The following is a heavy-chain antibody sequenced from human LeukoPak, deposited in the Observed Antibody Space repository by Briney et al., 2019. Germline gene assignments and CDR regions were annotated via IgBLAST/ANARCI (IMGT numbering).Heavy chain of an antibody. CDR2: IIPILGIA. CDR3: ARTRAVAGKEGEFDY. V-gene: IGHV1-69*02. D-gene: IGHD6-19*01. CDR1: GGTFSSYT. Sequence: ASVKVSCKASGGTFSSYTISWVRQAPGQGLEWMGRIIPILGIANYAQKFQGRVTITADKSTSTAYMELSGLRSEDTAVYYCARTRAVAGKEGEFDYWGQGTLVTVSS. J-gene: IGHJ4*02.